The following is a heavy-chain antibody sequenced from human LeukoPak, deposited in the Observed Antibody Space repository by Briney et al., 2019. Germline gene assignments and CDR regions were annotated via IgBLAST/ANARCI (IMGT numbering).Heavy chain of an antibody. D-gene: IGHD3-10*01. CDR1: GGSISSGSYY. CDR3: ARGNGWFGESDY. J-gene: IGHJ4*02. V-gene: IGHV4-61*02. Sequence: SETLSLTCTVSGGSISSGSYYWSWIWQPAGKGLEWIGRIYTSGSTNYNPSLKSRVTISVDTSKNQFSLKLSSVTAADTAVYYCARGNGWFGESDYWGQGTLVTVSS. CDR2: IYTSGST.